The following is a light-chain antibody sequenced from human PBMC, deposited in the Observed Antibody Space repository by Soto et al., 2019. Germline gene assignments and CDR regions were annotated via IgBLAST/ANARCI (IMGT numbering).Light chain of an antibody. J-gene: IGKJ3*01. CDR1: QSISSS. V-gene: IGKV1-39*01. CDR3: QQSYSLFT. CDR2: AAS. Sequence: DIQMTPSPSSLSASVGDRVTITCRASQSISSSLNWYQQRPGKAPNLLIYAASTLQSGVPPRFSGSGSGTDFTLTITSLQPEDFATYYCQQSYSLFTFGPGTKVDIK.